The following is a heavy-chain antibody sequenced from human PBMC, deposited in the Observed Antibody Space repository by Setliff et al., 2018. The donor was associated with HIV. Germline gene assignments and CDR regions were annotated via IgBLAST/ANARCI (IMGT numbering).Heavy chain of an antibody. D-gene: IGHD3-9*01. CDR2: ISSSGSTI. J-gene: IGHJ4*02. CDR3: ARDRAKWDYDILTGYDY. CDR1: GFSFSEYY. V-gene: IGHV3-11*04. Sequence: SLRLSCAASGFSFSEYYMNWIRQAPGKGLEWVSYISSSGSTIEYADYVKGRFTISRDNAKDSLYLQMNSLRAEDTAVYYCARDRAKWDYDILTGYDYWGQGTLVTVSS.